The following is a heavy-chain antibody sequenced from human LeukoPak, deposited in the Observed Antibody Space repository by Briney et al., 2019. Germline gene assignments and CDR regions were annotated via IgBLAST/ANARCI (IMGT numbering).Heavy chain of an antibody. CDR1: GFTFSSYE. J-gene: IGHJ4*02. D-gene: IGHD1-1*01. CDR3: ARVPYNWNDPDY. Sequence: GGSLRLSCAASGFTFSSYEMNWVRQAPGKGLEWVSYISSSGSTIYYADSVKGRFTISRDNAKNSLYLQMSSLRAEDTAVYYCARVPYNWNDPDYWGQGTLVTVSS. V-gene: IGHV3-48*03. CDR2: ISSSGSTI.